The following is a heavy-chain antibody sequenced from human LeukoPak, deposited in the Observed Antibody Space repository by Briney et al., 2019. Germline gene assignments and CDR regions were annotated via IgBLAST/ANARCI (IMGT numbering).Heavy chain of an antibody. CDR2: INPNSGGT. Sequence: ASVKVSCKASGCTFTGYYMHWVRQAPGQGLEWMGWINPNSGGTNYAQKFQGRVTMTRDTSISTAYMELSRLRSDDTAVYYCARTSWVTMVRGVTRPTFFDYWGQGTLVTVSS. CDR1: GCTFTGYY. CDR3: ARTSWVTMVRGVTRPTFFDY. J-gene: IGHJ4*02. V-gene: IGHV1-2*02. D-gene: IGHD3-10*01.